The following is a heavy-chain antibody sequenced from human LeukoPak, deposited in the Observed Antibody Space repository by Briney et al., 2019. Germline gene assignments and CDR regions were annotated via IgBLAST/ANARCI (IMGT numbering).Heavy chain of an antibody. D-gene: IGHD4-17*01. Sequence: GGSLRLSCAASGFTFSSYWMHWVRQAPGKGLVWVSRINSDGSSTSYADSVKGRFTISRDNAKNTLYLQMNSLRAEDTAVYYCAREVTTVTKIRNEIDYWGQGTLVTVSS. CDR1: GFTFSSYW. J-gene: IGHJ4*02. V-gene: IGHV3-74*01. CDR2: INSDGSST. CDR3: AREVTTVTKIRNEIDY.